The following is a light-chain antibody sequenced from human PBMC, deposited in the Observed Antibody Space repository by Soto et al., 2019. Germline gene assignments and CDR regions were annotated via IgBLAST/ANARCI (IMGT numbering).Light chain of an antibody. CDR3: QCYENSMWT. Sequence: IVLTQSPGTLSLFPGERATLSCRASQNVRSNYLVWYQHKPGQAPRLLIYGASSRATGIPDKFSGSGSGTDFTLTINGLEPEESAVYYCQCYENSMWTLGQGTKVQI. CDR1: QNVRSNY. J-gene: IGKJ1*01. V-gene: IGKV3-20*01. CDR2: GAS.